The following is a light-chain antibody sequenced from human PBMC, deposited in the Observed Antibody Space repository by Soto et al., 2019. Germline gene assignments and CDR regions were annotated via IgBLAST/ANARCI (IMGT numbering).Light chain of an antibody. CDR1: SSNIGAGYD. CDR2: GNS. V-gene: IGLV1-40*01. CDR3: QSYDSSLSGYVV. Sequence: QSVLTQPPSVSGAPGQRVTISCTGSSSNIGAGYDVHWYQQLPGTAPKLLIYGNSNRPSGVPDRFSGSKSGTSASLAITGLQVEDGADYYSQSYDSSLSGYVVFGGGTQLTVL. J-gene: IGLJ2*01.